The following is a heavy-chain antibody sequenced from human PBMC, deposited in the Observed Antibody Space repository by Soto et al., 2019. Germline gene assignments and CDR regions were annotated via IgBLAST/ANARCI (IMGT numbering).Heavy chain of an antibody. CDR1: GFTFSSYA. CDR3: ARDALVLTGSHDAFDI. V-gene: IGHV3-30-3*01. J-gene: IGHJ3*02. D-gene: IGHD3-9*01. Sequence: GGSLRLSCAASGFTFSSYAMHWVRQAPGKGLEWVAVISYDGSNKYYADSVKGRFTISRDNSKNTLYLQMNSLRAEDTAVYYCARDALVLTGSHDAFDICGQGTMVTVSS. CDR2: ISYDGSNK.